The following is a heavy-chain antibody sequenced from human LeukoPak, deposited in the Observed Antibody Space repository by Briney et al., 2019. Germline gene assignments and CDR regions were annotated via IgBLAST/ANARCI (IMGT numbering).Heavy chain of an antibody. CDR1: GFTFSSYS. J-gene: IGHJ4*02. V-gene: IGHV3-48*04. D-gene: IGHD6-6*01. Sequence: PGGSLRLSCAASGFTFSSYSMNWVRQAPGKGLEWVSYITFSSSSIYYADSVKGRFTISRDNAKNSLYLQMNSLRAEDTAVYYCARDSSRASTYWGQGTLVTVSS. CDR2: ITFSSSSI. CDR3: ARDSSRASTY.